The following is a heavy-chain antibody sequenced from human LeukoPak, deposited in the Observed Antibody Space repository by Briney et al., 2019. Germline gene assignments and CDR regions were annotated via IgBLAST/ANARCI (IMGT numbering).Heavy chain of an antibody. Sequence: GRSLRLSCAAPGFSFSTYAMHWVRQAPGQGLEWVAAVSFDERSYYYGDSAKGRFSISRDNSKNTVSLQLNGLRTEDTAIYYCARGYDILTGYYNGLGYWGQGTLVTVSS. J-gene: IGHJ4*02. CDR3: ARGYDILTGYYNGLGY. CDR2: VSFDERSY. CDR1: GFSFSTYA. V-gene: IGHV3-30*04. D-gene: IGHD3-9*01.